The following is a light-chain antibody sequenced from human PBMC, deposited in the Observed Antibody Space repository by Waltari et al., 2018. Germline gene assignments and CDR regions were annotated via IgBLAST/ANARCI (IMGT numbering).Light chain of an antibody. CDR3: QHYVRLPVT. CDR1: QSVGRA. J-gene: IGKJ1*01. CDR2: DAS. Sequence: VLTQSPGTLSLSPGERATLSCRASQSVGRALAWYQQKPGQAPRLLIYDASIRATGVPDRFSGSGSGTDFSLTISRLEPEDVAVYNCQHYVRLPVTFGQGTKVE. V-gene: IGKV3-20*01.